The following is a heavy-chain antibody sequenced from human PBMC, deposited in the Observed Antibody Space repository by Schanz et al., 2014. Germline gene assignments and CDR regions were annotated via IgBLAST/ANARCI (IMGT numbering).Heavy chain of an antibody. V-gene: IGHV3-23*04. J-gene: IGHJ4*02. Sequence: DVQLVESGGGLVQPGGSLRLFCAASGFTFTGHWMSWVRQAPGKGLEWVSPIDESGGRTFYADSVKGRFTISRDNSKNTLFLQMSSLRAEDTAVYHCTRDGRYSAYAPGDYWGQGTLVTVSS. CDR1: GFTFTGHW. CDR3: TRDGRYSAYAPGDY. CDR2: IDESGGRT. D-gene: IGHD5-12*01.